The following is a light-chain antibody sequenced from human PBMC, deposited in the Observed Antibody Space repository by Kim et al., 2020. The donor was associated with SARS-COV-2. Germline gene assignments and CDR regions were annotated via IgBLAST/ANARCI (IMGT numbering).Light chain of an antibody. CDR1: QSVSSSY. V-gene: IGKV3-20*01. CDR2: GAS. Sequence: SPRESAPLPCRASQSVSSSYLVWYQQKPGQAPRLRIYGASSRATGIPDRFSGSGSGTDFTLTISRLEAEDFAVYYCQQYGSSAWTFGQGTKVDIK. J-gene: IGKJ1*01. CDR3: QQYGSSAWT.